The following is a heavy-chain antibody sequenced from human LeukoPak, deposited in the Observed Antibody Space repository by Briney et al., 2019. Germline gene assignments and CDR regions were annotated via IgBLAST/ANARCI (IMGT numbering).Heavy chain of an antibody. D-gene: IGHD2-2*01. J-gene: IGHJ4*02. CDR1: GFTFSSYG. CDR3: ARDHCSSTSCYFDY. Sequence: GGSLRLSCAASGFTFSSYGMHWVRQAPGKGLEWVAVISYDGSNKYYADSVKGRFTISRDNSKNTLYLQMNSLRAEDTAVYYCARDHCSSTSCYFDYWGQGTLVTVSS. CDR2: ISYDGSNK. V-gene: IGHV3-30*03.